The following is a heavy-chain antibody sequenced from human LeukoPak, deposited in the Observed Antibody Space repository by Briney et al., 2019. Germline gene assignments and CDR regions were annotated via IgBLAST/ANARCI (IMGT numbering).Heavy chain of an antibody. D-gene: IGHD2-2*01. CDR1: GITFSSYA. CDR3: AKDRGTSQPYYFDY. CDR2: IRYDGSNK. Sequence: GGSLRLSCAASGITFSSYAMHWVRQAPGKGLEWVAFIRYDGSNKYYADSVKGRFTISRDNSKNTLYLQMNSLRAEDTAVYYCAKDRGTSQPYYFDYWGQGTLVTVSS. V-gene: IGHV3-30*02. J-gene: IGHJ4*02.